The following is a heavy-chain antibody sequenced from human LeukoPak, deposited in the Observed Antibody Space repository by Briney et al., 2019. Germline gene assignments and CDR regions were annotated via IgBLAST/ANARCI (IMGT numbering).Heavy chain of an antibody. D-gene: IGHD6-19*01. V-gene: IGHV4-30-4*01. CDR2: IYYSGST. CDR1: GGSISSGDYY. Sequence: SQTLSLTCTVSGGSISSGDYYWSWIRRPPGKGLEWIGYIYYSGSTYYNPSLKSRVTISVDTSKNQFSLKLSSVTTADTAVYYCARDSSGWYSDYWGQGTLVTVSS. J-gene: IGHJ4*02. CDR3: ARDSSGWYSDY.